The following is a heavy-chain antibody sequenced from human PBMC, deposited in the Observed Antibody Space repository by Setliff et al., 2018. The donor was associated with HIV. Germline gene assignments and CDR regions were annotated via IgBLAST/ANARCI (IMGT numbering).Heavy chain of an antibody. D-gene: IGHD2-15*01. V-gene: IGHV1-8*03. Sequence: ASVKVSCKASGYTFTSYDINWVRQATGQGLEWMGWMNPNSGNTGCAQKFQGRVTITRNTSISTAYMELSSLRSEDTAVYYCARIRGYCSGGSCYSVFNYYYGMDVWGQGTTVTVSS. J-gene: IGHJ6*02. CDR3: ARIRGYCSGGSCYSVFNYYYGMDV. CDR2: MNPNSGNT. CDR1: GYTFTSYD.